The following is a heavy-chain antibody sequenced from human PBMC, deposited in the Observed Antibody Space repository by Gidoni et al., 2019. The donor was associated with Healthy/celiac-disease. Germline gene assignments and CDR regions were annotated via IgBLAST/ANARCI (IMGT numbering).Heavy chain of an antibody. CDR1: GFTFSSYA. J-gene: IGHJ3*02. CDR3: AKDCSGYAVHDAFDI. CDR2: ISGSGGST. Sequence: EVQLLESGGGLVQPGGSLRLSCADPGFTFSSYAMSWVRQAPGKGLEWVSAISGSGGSTYYADSVTGRFTISRDNSKNTLYLQMNSLRAEDTAVYYCAKDCSGYAVHDAFDIWGQGTMGTVSS. D-gene: IGHD5-12*01. V-gene: IGHV3-23*01.